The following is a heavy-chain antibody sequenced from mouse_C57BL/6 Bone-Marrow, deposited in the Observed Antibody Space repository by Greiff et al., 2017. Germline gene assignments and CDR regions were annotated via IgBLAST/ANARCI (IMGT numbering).Heavy chain of an antibody. CDR1: GFSLTSYG. D-gene: IGHD1-1*01. Sequence: QVQLKESGPGLVQPSQSLSITCTVSGFSLTSYGVHWVRQSPGKGLEWLGVIWRGGSTDYNAAFMSRLGITKDNSKSQVFFKMNSLQADDTAIYYCAKNWGYGSSYGYAMDYWGQGTSVTVSS. J-gene: IGHJ4*01. CDR2: IWRGGST. V-gene: IGHV2-5*01. CDR3: AKNWGYGSSYGYAMDY.